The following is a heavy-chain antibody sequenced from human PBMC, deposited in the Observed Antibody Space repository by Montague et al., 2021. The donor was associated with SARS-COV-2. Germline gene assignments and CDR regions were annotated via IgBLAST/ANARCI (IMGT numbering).Heavy chain of an antibody. Sequence: CAISGDSVSSNSAAWNWIRQSPSRGLEWLGRTYYRSKWYNDYAVSVKSRISINPDTSKNQFSLQLNSVTPEDTAVYYCARQPLGYDFVYYYYGMDVWGQGTTVTVSS. CDR3: ARQPLGYDFVYYYYGMDV. D-gene: IGHD5-12*01. CDR1: GDSVSSNSAA. CDR2: TYYRSKWYN. V-gene: IGHV6-1*01. J-gene: IGHJ6*02.